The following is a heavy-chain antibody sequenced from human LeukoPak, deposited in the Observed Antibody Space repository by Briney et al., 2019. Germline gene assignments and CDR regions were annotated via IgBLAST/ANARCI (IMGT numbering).Heavy chain of an antibody. Sequence: GSLRLSCAASGFTLSSYAMHWVRQAPGKGLEYVSAISKNGGNTYYANSVKGRFSISRDNSKNTLYLQMGSLRTEGMAVYYCARVGEGRYYQYYYMDVWGKGTTVTVSS. D-gene: IGHD1-26*01. CDR1: GFTLSSYA. V-gene: IGHV3-64*01. CDR2: ISKNGGNT. CDR3: ARVGEGRYYQYYYMDV. J-gene: IGHJ6*03.